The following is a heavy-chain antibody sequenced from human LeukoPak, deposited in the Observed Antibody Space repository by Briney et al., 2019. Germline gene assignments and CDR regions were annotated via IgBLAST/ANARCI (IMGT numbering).Heavy chain of an antibody. CDR2: IYPGDSDT. Sequence: GESLKISCKGSGYSFTSYWIVWVRQMPGKGLEWMGIIYPGDSDTRYSPSFQGQVTISADKSISTAYLQWSSLKASDTAMYYCARAICSSTSCYLRIPNWFDPWGQGTLVTVSS. J-gene: IGHJ5*02. D-gene: IGHD2-2*01. V-gene: IGHV5-51*01. CDR1: GYSFTSYW. CDR3: ARAICSSTSCYLRIPNWFDP.